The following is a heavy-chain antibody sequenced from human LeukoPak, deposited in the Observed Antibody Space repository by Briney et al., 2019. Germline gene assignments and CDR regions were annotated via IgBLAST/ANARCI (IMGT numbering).Heavy chain of an antibody. V-gene: IGHV3-23*01. Sequence: PGGSLRPSCEPSGFTFGSHAMYWVSQAPGKGLEWVAGIFGSGGSPHYADSVKGRFIISRDNPRNTVYLQINSLRDEDTAVYYCGKTTVGYSSGQKPAWPVDDWGQGTLVTVSS. CDR1: GFTFGSHA. J-gene: IGHJ4*02. D-gene: IGHD5-18*01. CDR2: IFGSGGSP. CDR3: GKTTVGYSSGQKPAWPVDD.